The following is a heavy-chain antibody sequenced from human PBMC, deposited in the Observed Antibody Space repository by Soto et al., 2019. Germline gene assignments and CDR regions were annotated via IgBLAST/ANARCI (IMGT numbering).Heavy chain of an antibody. CDR1: GGTFSSYG. Sequence: QVQLVQSGAEVRKPGSSVKVSCKASGGTFSSYGISWVRQAPGQGLEWMGGIIPFFGTANYAQKFQARVTITADKSTSTAYMELSSLRSEDTAVYYCARSALPAAINNWFDPWGQGTLVTVSS. D-gene: IGHD2-2*01. CDR3: ARSALPAAINNWFDP. CDR2: IIPFFGTA. J-gene: IGHJ5*02. V-gene: IGHV1-69*06.